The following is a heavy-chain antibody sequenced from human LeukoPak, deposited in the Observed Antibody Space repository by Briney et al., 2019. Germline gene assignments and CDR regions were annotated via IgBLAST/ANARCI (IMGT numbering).Heavy chain of an antibody. CDR3: VTDRDSTWWFFDY. D-gene: IGHD2-8*02. J-gene: IGHJ4*02. CDR2: ISSSGSTK. CDR1: GFSFSDSY. Sequence: GGSLRLSCAGSGFSFSDSYMSWIRQAPGKGLEWISYISSSGSTKYYADSVQGRFTISRDNAKKSLYLQMNSLRAEDTAVYYCVTDRDSTWWFFDYWGQGILVTVSS. V-gene: IGHV3-11*04.